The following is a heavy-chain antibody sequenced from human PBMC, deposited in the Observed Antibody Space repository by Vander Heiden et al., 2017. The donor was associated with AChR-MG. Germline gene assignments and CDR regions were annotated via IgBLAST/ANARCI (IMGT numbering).Heavy chain of an antibody. CDR3: AKALLGGVTTQEPGFDI. CDR1: GCTFITYG. J-gene: IGHJ3*02. Sequence: QVPLVASGGGVVQPGRSLRLSCVASGCTFITYGTHGVRQAPGKGLEWVAVVSYDGGYKYYADSVKGRFTISRDNSKNTLYLQMDSLRAEDTAVYYCAKALLGGVTTQEPGFDIWGQGTMVTVSS. CDR2: VSYDGGYK. D-gene: IGHD4-17*01. V-gene: IGHV3-30*18.